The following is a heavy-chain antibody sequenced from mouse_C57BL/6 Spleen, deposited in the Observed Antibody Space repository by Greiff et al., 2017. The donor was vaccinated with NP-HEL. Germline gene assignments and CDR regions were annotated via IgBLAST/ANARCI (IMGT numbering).Heavy chain of an antibody. CDR3: ASGNYVTFFDY. CDR1: GYTFTSYW. J-gene: IGHJ2*01. D-gene: IGHD2-1*01. V-gene: IGHV1-69*01. Sequence: QVQLQQSGAELVMPGASVKLSCKASGYTFTSYWMHWVKQRPGQGLEWIGEIDPSDSYTNYNQKFKGKSTLTVDKSSSTAYMQLSSLTSEDSAVYYCASGNYVTFFDYWGQGTTLTVSS. CDR2: IDPSDSYT.